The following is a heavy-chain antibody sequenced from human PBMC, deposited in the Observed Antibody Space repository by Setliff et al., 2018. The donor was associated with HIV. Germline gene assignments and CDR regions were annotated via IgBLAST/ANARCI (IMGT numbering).Heavy chain of an antibody. CDR1: KFSVSDSY. D-gene: IGHD1-1*01. CDR3: AKDWLGRGWKPPYAFDI. CDR2: VHNTDT. V-gene: IGHV3-53*01. Sequence: PGGSLRLSCVASKFSVSDSYMGWVRQAPGKGLEWVSFVHNTDTYYANSVKGRFTISRDNSKTMVYLQMNSLRAEDTAVYYCAKDWLGRGWKPPYAFDIWGQGTLVTVSS. J-gene: IGHJ3*02.